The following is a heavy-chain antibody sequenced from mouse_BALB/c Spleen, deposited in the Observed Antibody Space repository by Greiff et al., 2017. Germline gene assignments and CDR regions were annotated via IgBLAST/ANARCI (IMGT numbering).Heavy chain of an antibody. V-gene: IGHV14-3*02. CDR2: IDPANGNT. Sequence: VQLQQSGAELVKPGASVKLSCTASGFNIKDTYMHWVKQRPEQGLEWIGRIDPANGNTKYDPKFQGKATITADTSSNTAYLQLSSLTSEDTAVYYCARNSSGRSWYFDVWGAGTTVTVSS. J-gene: IGHJ1*01. CDR3: ARNSSGRSWYFDV. CDR1: GFNIKDTY. D-gene: IGHD1-1*01.